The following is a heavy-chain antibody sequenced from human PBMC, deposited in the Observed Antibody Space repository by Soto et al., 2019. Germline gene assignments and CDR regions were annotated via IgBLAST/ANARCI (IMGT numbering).Heavy chain of an antibody. CDR3: ARHALSYGYYRRSGFNWFDP. V-gene: IGHV5-51*01. J-gene: IGHJ5*02. CDR1: GYSFTSYW. D-gene: IGHD5-18*01. Sequence: GESLKISCKGSGYSFTSYWIGWVRQMPGKGLEWMGIIYPGDSDTRYSPSFQGQVTISADKSISTAYLQWSSLKASDTAMYYCARHALSYGYYRRSGFNWFDPWGQGTLVTVSS. CDR2: IYPGDSDT.